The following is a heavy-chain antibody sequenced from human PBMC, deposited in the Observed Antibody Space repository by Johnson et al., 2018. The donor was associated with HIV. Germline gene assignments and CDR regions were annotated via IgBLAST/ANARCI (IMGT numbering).Heavy chain of an antibody. CDR3: ARDQYSYGYTDAFDI. V-gene: IGHV3-30*19. Sequence: QVQLVESGGGVVQPGRSLRLSCAASGFTFSNYGMHWVRQAPGKGLDWVAVVWYEGSNKYYADSVKGRFTISRDNSKNTLYLQMNSLRAEDTAVYYCARDQYSYGYTDAFDIWGQGTMVTVSS. D-gene: IGHD5-18*01. CDR1: GFTFSNYG. J-gene: IGHJ3*02. CDR2: VWYEGSNK.